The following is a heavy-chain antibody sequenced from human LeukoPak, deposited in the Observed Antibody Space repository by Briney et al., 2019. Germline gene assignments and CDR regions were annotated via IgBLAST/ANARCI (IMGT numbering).Heavy chain of an antibody. J-gene: IGHJ4*02. V-gene: IGHV1-18*01. Sequence: ASVKVSCKASGYTFTSYGISWVRQAPGQGLEWMGWISAYNGNTNYAQKLQGRVTMTTDTSTSTAYMELSSLRSEDTAVYYCATEIGGGIVVVPAAGFDYWGQGTLVTVSS. CDR1: GYTFTSYG. CDR2: ISAYNGNT. CDR3: ATEIGGGIVVVPAAGFDY. D-gene: IGHD2-2*01.